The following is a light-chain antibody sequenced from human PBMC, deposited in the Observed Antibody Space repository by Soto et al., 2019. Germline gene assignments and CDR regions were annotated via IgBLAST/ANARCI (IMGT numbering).Light chain of an antibody. CDR1: SSDVGGYNY. CDR2: DVS. V-gene: IGLV2-14*01. CDR3: SSYTSSSTLLNV. J-gene: IGLJ1*01. Sequence: HSALTQPASVAGSPGQSITISCTGTSSDVGGYNYVSWYQQHPGKAPKLMIYDVSNRTSGVSNRFSGSKSGNTASLTISGLQAEDEADYYCSSYTSSSTLLNVFGTGTKVTVL.